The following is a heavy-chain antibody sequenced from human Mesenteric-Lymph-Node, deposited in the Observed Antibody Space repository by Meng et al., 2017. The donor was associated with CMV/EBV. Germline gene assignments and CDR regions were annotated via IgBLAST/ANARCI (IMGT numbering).Heavy chain of an antibody. J-gene: IGHJ4*02. CDR1: GFTFSTYS. CDR3: ARGITVVRLPPDY. D-gene: IGHD3-10*01. V-gene: IGHV3-21*01. Sequence: GESLKISCAASGFTFSTYSMNWVRQAPGKGLEWVSSISSSGTYINYADSVKGRFTISRDNAKSSLYLQMNSLRAEDTAVYYCARGITVVRLPPDYWGQGTLVTVSS. CDR2: ISSSGTYI.